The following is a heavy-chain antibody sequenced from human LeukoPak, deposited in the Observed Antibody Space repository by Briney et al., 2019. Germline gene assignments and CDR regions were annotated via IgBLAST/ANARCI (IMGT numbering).Heavy chain of an antibody. CDR2: IYYSGST. V-gene: IGHV4-59*01. J-gene: IGHJ6*03. Sequence: PSETLSLTCTVSGGSISSYYWSWIRQPPGKGLEWIGYIYYSGSTNYNPSLKSRVTISVDTSKNQFSLKLSSVTAADTAVYYCARDLWFGEYSPMDVWGKGTTVTVSS. CDR3: ARDLWFGEYSPMDV. CDR1: GGSISSYY. D-gene: IGHD3-10*01.